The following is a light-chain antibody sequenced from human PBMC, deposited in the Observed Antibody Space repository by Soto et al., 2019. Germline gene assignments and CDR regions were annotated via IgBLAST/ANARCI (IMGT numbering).Light chain of an antibody. V-gene: IGKV3-20*01. CDR3: QKYDTSHRT. J-gene: IGKJ1*01. CDR1: QSLRTNS. Sequence: ELLLTHSPGTLSLSLVERATLSCRSSQSLRTNSLAWYPQKPGQAPRLLISGVYSRAAGIQDRFSGSGSGKDFTLTISRMEPEDFAVYYCQKYDTSHRTFGQGNKVDI. CDR2: GVY.